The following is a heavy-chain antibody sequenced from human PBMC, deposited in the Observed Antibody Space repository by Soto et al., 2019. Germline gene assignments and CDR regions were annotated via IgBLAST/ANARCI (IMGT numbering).Heavy chain of an antibody. CDR3: ARSFGWYAIDP. CDR2: IHHSGST. D-gene: IGHD6-19*01. CDR1: SASIITEQR. V-gene: IGHV4-4*02. J-gene: IGHJ5*02. Sequence: QMQLQESGPGLVKPSETLSLTCAVSSASIITEQRWTWVRQPPGKGLEWIGEIHHSGSTNNNPSLRSRVTISVDKSNNQFSLNLNSVTAADTALYYCARSFGWYAIDPWGQGPLVIVSS.